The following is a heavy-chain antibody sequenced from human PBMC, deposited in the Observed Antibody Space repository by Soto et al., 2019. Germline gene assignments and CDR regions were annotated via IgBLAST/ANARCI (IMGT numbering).Heavy chain of an antibody. V-gene: IGHV5-51*01. CDR2: IYPADSDT. J-gene: IGHJ4*02. CDR3: VRQGYGGTPIDY. CDR1: GYSFSSHW. D-gene: IGHD4-17*01. Sequence: GESLKISCKGSGYSFSSHWIGWVRQMPGKGLEWMGSIYPADSDTRNSPSFHGQGTISADKSITTAYLQWSSLRASDSAMYYCVRQGYGGTPIDYWGQGTQVTVSS.